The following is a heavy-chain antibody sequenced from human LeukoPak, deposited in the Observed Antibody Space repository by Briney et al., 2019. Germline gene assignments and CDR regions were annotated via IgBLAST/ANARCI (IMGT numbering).Heavy chain of an antibody. V-gene: IGHV1-2*02. CDR2: INPNSGGT. CDR1: GYTFTGYY. J-gene: IGHJ5*02. CDR3: ARWGYSGYDWGNWFDP. Sequence: ASVKVSCKASGYTFTGYYMHWVRQAPGQGLEWMGWINPNSGGTNYAQKFQGRVTMTRDTSISTAYMELSRLRSDDTAVYYCARWGYSGYDWGNWFDPWDQGTLVTVSS. D-gene: IGHD5-12*01.